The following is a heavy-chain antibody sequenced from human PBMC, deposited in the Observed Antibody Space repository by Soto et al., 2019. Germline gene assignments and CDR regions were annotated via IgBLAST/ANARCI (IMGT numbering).Heavy chain of an antibody. V-gene: IGHV1-18*01. J-gene: IGHJ4*02. D-gene: IGHD4-17*01. CDR1: GYILTSYG. CDR2: ISAHNGKT. CDR3: ARGRYGDY. Sequence: GPEVKKPGASVKVSCKGSGYILTSYGIAWVRQAPGQGLEWMGWISAHNGKTEYAQKFQGRVTVTRDTSTSTAYLELRSLRSDDTALYYCARGRYGDYWGQGALVTVSS.